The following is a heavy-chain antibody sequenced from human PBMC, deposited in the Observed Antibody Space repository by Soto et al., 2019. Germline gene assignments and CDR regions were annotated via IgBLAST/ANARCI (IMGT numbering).Heavy chain of an antibody. Sequence: ASVKVSCKASGYTFTSYYMHWVRQAPGQGLEWMGIINPSGGSTSYAQKFQGRVTMTRDTSTSTVYMELSGLRSEDTAVYYCARVTQYYYDSSGYPVGFMDVWGQGTTVTVSS. CDR2: INPSGGST. CDR1: GYTFTSYY. CDR3: ARVTQYYYDSSGYPVGFMDV. J-gene: IGHJ6*02. D-gene: IGHD3-22*01. V-gene: IGHV1-46*01.